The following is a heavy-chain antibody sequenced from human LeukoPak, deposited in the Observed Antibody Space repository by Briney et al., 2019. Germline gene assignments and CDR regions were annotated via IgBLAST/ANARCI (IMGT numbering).Heavy chain of an antibody. V-gene: IGHV3-23*01. J-gene: IGHJ4*02. CDR3: ARERAGIWDSFDY. Sequence: GGSLRLSCAASGFTFSSYGMSWVRQAPGKGLEWVSVISGSGGSTYSADSVKGRFTISRDNSKNTLYLQMNSLRAEDTAVYYCARERAGIWDSFDYWGPGTLVTVSS. CDR2: ISGSGGST. CDR1: GFTFSSYG. D-gene: IGHD3-10*01.